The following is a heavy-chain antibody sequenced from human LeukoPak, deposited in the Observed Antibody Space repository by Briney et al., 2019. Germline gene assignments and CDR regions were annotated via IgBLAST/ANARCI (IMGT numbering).Heavy chain of an antibody. CDR3: VRGTSAPDY. CDR2: ISGGGGTT. V-gene: IGHV3-23*01. CDR1: GFTFSNYV. Sequence: GGSLRLSCAASGFTFSNYVMTWVRQAPGKGLEWVSSISGGGGTTYYADSVKGRSTFSRDNSKNTLYLQMNSLSAENTAVYYCVRGTSAPDYWGRGTLVTVSS. J-gene: IGHJ4*02.